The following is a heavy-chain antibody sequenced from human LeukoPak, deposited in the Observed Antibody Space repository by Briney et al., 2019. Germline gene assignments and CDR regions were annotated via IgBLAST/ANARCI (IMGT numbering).Heavy chain of an antibody. CDR1: GYTFTSYG. Sequence: SVKVSCKASGYTFTSYGISWVRQAPGQGLEWMGGIIPIFGTANYAQKFQGRVTITTDESTSTAYMELSSLRSEDTAVYYCARDYSSGWYIAFDIWGQGTMVTVSS. D-gene: IGHD6-19*01. V-gene: IGHV1-69*05. CDR2: IIPIFGTA. CDR3: ARDYSSGWYIAFDI. J-gene: IGHJ3*02.